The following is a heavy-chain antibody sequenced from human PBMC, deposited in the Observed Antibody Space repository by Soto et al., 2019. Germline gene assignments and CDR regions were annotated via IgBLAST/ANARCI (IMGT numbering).Heavy chain of an antibody. CDR2: INAGNGNT. Sequence: QVQLVQSGAEAKKPGASVQDSCKASGYTFTSYSMHWVRQAPGQRLEWMGWINAGNGNTKYSQKYQGRVTITRDTSASTAYLELSSLRSEVTAVYYCARALPPIDYRGQGTLVTVSS. J-gene: IGHJ4*02. V-gene: IGHV1-3*01. CDR3: ARALPPIDY. CDR1: GYTFTSYS.